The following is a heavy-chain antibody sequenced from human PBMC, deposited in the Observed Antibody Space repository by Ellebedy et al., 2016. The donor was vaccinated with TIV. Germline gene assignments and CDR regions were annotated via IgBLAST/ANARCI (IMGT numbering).Heavy chain of an antibody. V-gene: IGHV4-30-4*01. J-gene: IGHJ4*02. CDR1: GGSISSGDYY. Sequence: SETLSLTCTVSGGSISSGDYYWSWIRQPPGKGLEWIGYIYYSGSTYYNPSLKSRVTISVDTSKNQFSLKLSSVTAADTAVYYCARGGGYSGYVGRDWGQGTLVTVSS. D-gene: IGHD5-12*01. CDR2: IYYSGST. CDR3: ARGGGYSGYVGRD.